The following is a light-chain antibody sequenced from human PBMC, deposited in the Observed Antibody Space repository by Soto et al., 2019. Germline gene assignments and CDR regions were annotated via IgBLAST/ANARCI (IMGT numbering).Light chain of an antibody. CDR3: CSYAGTVADV. J-gene: IGLJ1*01. V-gene: IGLV2-23*02. CDR2: EVN. CDR1: GSDVGAYNL. Sequence: QSALTQPASVSGSPGQSITISCAGTGSDVGAYNLVSWYQQHPGKATKLIICEVNTRPSGISNRLSGSKSGDTASLTIYGLQAEDEADYFCCSYAGTVADVFGTGTKVTVL.